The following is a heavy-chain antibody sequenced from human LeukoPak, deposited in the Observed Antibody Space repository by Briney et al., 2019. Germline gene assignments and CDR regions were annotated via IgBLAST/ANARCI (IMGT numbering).Heavy chain of an antibody. J-gene: IGHJ4*02. D-gene: IGHD6-13*01. V-gene: IGHV4-34*01. CDR2: INHSGST. CDR1: GGSFSGYY. CDR3: ARRIAAAGRDFDY. Sequence: SETLSLTCAVYGGSFSGYYWSWIRQPPGKGLEWIGEINHSGSTNYNPSLKNRVTISVDTSKNQFSLKLSSVTAADTAVYYCARRIAAAGRDFDYWGQGTLVTVSS.